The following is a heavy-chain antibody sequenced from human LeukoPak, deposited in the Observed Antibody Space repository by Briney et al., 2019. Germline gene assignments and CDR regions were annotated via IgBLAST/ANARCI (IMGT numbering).Heavy chain of an antibody. CDR1: GFTFSANW. D-gene: IGHD3-3*01. CDR3: TRGRPGYYFDY. J-gene: IGHJ4*02. CDR2: ISDEGSFT. V-gene: IGHV3-74*01. Sequence: PGGSLRLSCAASGFTFSANWMHWVRQAPGRGLVWVSVISDEGSFTNYADSVKGRFTISRDNAKNTLYLQMSSLRAEDTAVYYCTRGRPGYYFDYWGQGALVSVSP.